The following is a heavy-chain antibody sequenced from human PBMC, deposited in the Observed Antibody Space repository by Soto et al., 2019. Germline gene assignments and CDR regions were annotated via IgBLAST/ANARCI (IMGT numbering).Heavy chain of an antibody. CDR1: GFSFSSYA. V-gene: IGHV3-23*01. CDR3: AKERIPAAIINYYYGMDV. D-gene: IGHD2-2*01. Sequence: PGGSLRLSCAASGFSFSSYAMTWVRQAPGKGLEWVSAIDSDASTYYAGSVKGRFTISRDKSKGTLYLQISSLRAEDTAVYYCAKERIPAAIINYYYGMDVLGQGTTVTVSS. CDR2: IDSDAST. J-gene: IGHJ6*02.